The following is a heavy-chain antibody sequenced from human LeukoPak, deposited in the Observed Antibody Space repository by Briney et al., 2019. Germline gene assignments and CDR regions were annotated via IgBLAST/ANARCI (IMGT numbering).Heavy chain of an antibody. D-gene: IGHD6-13*01. CDR1: GFTFSSSA. CDR3: ARRGVAAAGKGFDY. CDR2: VSGSGRGENT. V-gene: IGHV3-23*01. J-gene: IGHJ4*02. Sequence: GGSLRLSCAASGFTFSSSAMSWVRQAPGKGLEWVSNVSGSGRGENTYYADSVKGRFTISRDNSKNTLYLQMNSLRAEDTAVYYCARRGVAAAGKGFDYWGQGTLVTVSS.